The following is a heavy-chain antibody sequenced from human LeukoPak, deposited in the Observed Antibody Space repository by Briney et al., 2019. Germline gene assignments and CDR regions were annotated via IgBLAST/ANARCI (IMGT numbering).Heavy chain of an antibody. CDR3: ARSYSSWSSFDY. J-gene: IGHJ4*02. D-gene: IGHD6-13*01. V-gene: IGHV4-59*12. CDR2: IYYSGST. CDR1: GGSISSYY. Sequence: SETLSLTCTVSGGSISSYYWSWIRQPPGKGLEWIGYIYYSGSTNYNPSLKSRVTMSVDTSKNQFSLKLSSVTAADTAVYYCARSYSSWSSFDYWGQGTLVTVSS.